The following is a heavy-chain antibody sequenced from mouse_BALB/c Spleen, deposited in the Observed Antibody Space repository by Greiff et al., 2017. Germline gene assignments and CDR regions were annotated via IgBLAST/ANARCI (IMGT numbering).Heavy chain of an antibody. D-gene: IGHD2-10*01. V-gene: IGHV5-6-5*01. CDR3: ARGAYSDYAMDY. Sequence: EVQVVESGGGLVKPGGSLKLSCAASGFSFSSYAMSWVRQTPEKRLEWVASISSGGSTYYPDSVKGRFTISRDNARNILYLQMSSLRSEDTAMYYCARGAYSDYAMDYWGQGTSVTVSS. J-gene: IGHJ4*01. CDR1: GFSFSSYA. CDR2: ISSGGST.